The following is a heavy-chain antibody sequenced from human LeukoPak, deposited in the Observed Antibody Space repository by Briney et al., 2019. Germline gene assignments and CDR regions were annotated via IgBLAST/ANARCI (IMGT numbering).Heavy chain of an antibody. Sequence: SETLSLTCTVSGGSISRYYWSWIRQPPGKGLEWIGEINHSGSTNYNPSLKSRVTISVDTSKNQFSLKLSSVTAADTAVYYCARGRSNGWFYWGQGTLVTVSS. J-gene: IGHJ4*02. CDR1: GGSISRYY. CDR3: ARGRSNGWFY. CDR2: INHSGST. D-gene: IGHD2-8*01. V-gene: IGHV4-34*01.